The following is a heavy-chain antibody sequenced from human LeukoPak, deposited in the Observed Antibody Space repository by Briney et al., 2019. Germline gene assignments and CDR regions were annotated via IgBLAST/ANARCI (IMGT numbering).Heavy chain of an antibody. D-gene: IGHD6-13*01. Sequence: GGSLRLSCAVSGFTVITNYMSWVRQAPGKGLQWVSVIYSDGTTFYADSVKGRFTISRDNSKNTLYLQINSLRDEDTAVYYCARGIAAAGTALYNWGQGTLLTVSS. CDR1: GFTVITNY. J-gene: IGHJ4*02. V-gene: IGHV3-53*01. CDR2: IYSDGTT. CDR3: ARGIAAAGTALYN.